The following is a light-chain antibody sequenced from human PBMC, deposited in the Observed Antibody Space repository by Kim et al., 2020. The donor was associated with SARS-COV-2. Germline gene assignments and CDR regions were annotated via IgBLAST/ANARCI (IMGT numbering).Light chain of an antibody. Sequence: APGKTARITCGGNNIGSKSVHWYQPTPGQAPVLVIYYDSDRHSGIPERFSGSNSGNTATLTISRVEAGDEADYYCQVWDSSSDHPVFGGGTQLTVL. CDR3: QVWDSSSDHPV. CDR1: NIGSKS. CDR2: YDS. V-gene: IGLV3-21*04. J-gene: IGLJ3*02.